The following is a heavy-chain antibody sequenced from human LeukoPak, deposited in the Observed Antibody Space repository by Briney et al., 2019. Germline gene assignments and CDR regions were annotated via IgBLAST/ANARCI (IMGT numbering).Heavy chain of an antibody. D-gene: IGHD6-19*01. V-gene: IGHV4-34*01. CDR2: INHSGST. CDR3: ARDQQWVDY. J-gene: IGHJ4*02. CDR1: GGSFSDYY. Sequence: KSSETLSLTCAVYGGSFSDYYWSWLRHRPGKGLEWIGEINHSGSTNYNPSLKSRVTISVDTSKNQFSLKLSSVTAADTAVYYCARDQQWVDYWGQGTLVTVSS.